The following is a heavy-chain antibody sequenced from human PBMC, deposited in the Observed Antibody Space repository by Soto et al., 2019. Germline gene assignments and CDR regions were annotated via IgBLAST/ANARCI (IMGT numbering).Heavy chain of an antibody. J-gene: IGHJ6*02. CDR1: GGSISSYY. CDR2: IYYSGST. V-gene: IGHV4-59*01. D-gene: IGHD3-22*01. CDR3: ARDAYYYESSGYYYGRGVNGMDV. Sequence: KPSETLSLTCTVSGGSISSYYWSWIRQPPGKGLEWIGYIYYSGSTNYNPSLKSRVTISVDTSKNQFSLKLSSVTAADTAVYYCARDAYYYESSGYYYGRGVNGMDVWGQRTMVTVS.